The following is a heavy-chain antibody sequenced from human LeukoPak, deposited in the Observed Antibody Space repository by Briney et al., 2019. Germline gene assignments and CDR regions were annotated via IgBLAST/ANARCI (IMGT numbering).Heavy chain of an antibody. Sequence: SETLSLTCAVYGGSFSGYYWSWIRQPPGKGLEWIGEINHSGSTNYNPSLKSRVTISVDTSKNQFSLKLSSVTAADTAVYYCASRGGSYFLRHWCQGTLVTVSS. V-gene: IGHV4-34*01. CDR1: GGSFSGYY. J-gene: IGHJ1*01. D-gene: IGHD1-26*01. CDR2: INHSGST. CDR3: ASRGGSYFLRH.